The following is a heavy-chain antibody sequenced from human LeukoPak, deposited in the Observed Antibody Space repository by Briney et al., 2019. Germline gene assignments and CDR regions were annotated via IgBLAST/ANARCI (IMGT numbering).Heavy chain of an antibody. J-gene: IGHJ5*02. CDR1: GGSISGYY. CDR3: ARGCSAGTPHNWFDP. V-gene: IGHV4-59*01. CDR2: IYYSGST. Sequence: PSETLSLTCTVSGGSISGYYWSWIRQPPGKGLEWIGYIYYSGSTNYNPSLKSRVTISVDTSKNQFSLKLSSVTAADTAVYYCARGCSAGTPHNWFDPWGQGTLVTVSS. D-gene: IGHD6-13*01.